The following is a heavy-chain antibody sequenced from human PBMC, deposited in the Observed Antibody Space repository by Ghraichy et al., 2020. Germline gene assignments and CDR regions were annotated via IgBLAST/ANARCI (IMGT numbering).Heavy chain of an antibody. CDR1: GGTFSSYA. CDR2: IIPIFGTA. J-gene: IGHJ6*02. D-gene: IGHD6-13*01. V-gene: IGHV1-69*13. Sequence: SVKVSCKASGGTFSSYAINWVRQAPGQGLEWMGGIIPIFGTANYAQKFQGRVTITADESTGTAYMELSSLRSEDTAMYYCARIRAAAAIPNYHYYYGLDVWGQGTTVTVSS. CDR3: ARIRAAAAIPNYHYYYGLDV.